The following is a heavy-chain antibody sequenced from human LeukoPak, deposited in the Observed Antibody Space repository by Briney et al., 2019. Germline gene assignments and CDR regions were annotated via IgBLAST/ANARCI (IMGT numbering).Heavy chain of an antibody. J-gene: IGHJ6*02. D-gene: IGHD2-15*01. CDR2: IIPILGIA. V-gene: IGHV1-69*04. CDR3: ARVAVAATENYYYYYGMDV. CDR1: GGTFGSYA. Sequence: ASVKVSCTASGGTFGSYAISWVRQAPGQGLEWMGRIIPILGIANYAQKFQGRVTITADKSTSTAYMELSSLRSEDTAVYYSARVAVAATENYYYYYGMDVWGQGTTVTVSS.